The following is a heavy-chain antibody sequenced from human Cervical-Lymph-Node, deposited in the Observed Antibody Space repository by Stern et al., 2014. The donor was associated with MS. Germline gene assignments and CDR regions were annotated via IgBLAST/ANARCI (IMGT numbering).Heavy chain of an antibody. V-gene: IGHV3-23*04. D-gene: IGHD3-9*01. Sequence: EVQLVESGGGLVQPGGSLRLSCAASGFTFSSYALGWVRQAPGKGLEWVSSVTASGGGTSYADSVKGRFTISRDTSKYTLYLQMDSLRAEDTAVYYCTKNFEGTIGDYWGQGTLVTVSS. CDR2: VTASGGGT. CDR1: GFTFSSYA. J-gene: IGHJ4*02. CDR3: TKNFEGTIGDY.